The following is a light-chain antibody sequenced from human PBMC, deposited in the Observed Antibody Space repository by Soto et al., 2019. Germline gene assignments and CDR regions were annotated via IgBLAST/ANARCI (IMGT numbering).Light chain of an antibody. CDR1: QSVSNRY. J-gene: IGKJ2*01. V-gene: IGKV3-20*01. CDR3: QQYGSSPYT. Sequence: EIVLTQSPGTLSLSPGERATLSCRASQSVSNRYLAWYQQKPGQAPRLLIYGASSRATGIPDRFSGSGSGKDFSLTISRLEPEDLAVYYCQQYGSSPYTFGQGTKLEIK. CDR2: GAS.